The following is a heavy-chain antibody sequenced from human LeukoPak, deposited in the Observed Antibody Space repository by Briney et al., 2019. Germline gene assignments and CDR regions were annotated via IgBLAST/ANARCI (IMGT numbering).Heavy chain of an antibody. V-gene: IGHV4-39*01. CDR2: ISYSWRT. CDR3: ARHSEEDGSNPKPLDY. J-gene: IGHJ4*02. Sequence: SETLSLTCTVSGGSITNSHFFWSWVRRPPGKGLEWIGSISYSWRTFYNPSLRSRVTRYVESSRNQFSLRLNSVTAADTAVYYCARHSEEDGSNPKPLDYWGRGTLVTVSS. D-gene: IGHD6-6*01. CDR1: GGSITNSHFF.